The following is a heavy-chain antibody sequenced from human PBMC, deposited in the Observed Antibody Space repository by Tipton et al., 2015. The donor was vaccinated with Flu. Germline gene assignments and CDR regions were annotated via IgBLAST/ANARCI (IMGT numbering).Heavy chain of an antibody. CDR3: AKVIPELVAGLDY. V-gene: IGHV3-23*01. J-gene: IGHJ4*02. Sequence: SLRLSCAASGFTFSRYAMSWVRQAPGKGLEWVAGVSGGGGTTYFADSVKSRFTISRDNSRNKVFLQMNNLRVEDTAEYYCAKVIPELVAGLDYWGRGTLVTVSS. CDR2: VSGGGGTT. CDR1: GFTFSRYA. D-gene: IGHD6-19*01.